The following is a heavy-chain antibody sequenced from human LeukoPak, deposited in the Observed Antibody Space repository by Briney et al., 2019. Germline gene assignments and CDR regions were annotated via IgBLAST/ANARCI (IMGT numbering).Heavy chain of an antibody. J-gene: IGHJ4*02. Sequence: ASVKVSCKASGYTFTTYVMHWVRQAPGQRLEWMGWINAGNGNTKYSQKFQDTVTITRDTSASTAYMELSSLRSEDTAVYYCARTLSSGWTHFDYWSQGTLVTVSS. V-gene: IGHV1-3*01. CDR1: GYTFTTYV. D-gene: IGHD6-19*01. CDR2: INAGNGNT. CDR3: ARTLSSGWTHFDY.